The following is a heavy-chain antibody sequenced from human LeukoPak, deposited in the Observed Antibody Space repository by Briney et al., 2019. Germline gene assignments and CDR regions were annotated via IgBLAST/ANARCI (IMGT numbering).Heavy chain of an antibody. D-gene: IGHD3-10*01. CDR2: INPNSGGT. V-gene: IGHV1-2*02. J-gene: IGHJ4*02. CDR3: ARGADVLLWFGELLR. CDR1: GYTFTGFY. Sequence: GAPVKVSCKASGYTFTGFYIHWGRQAPGQGLEWMGRINPNSGGTNYAQKFQGRVTMTRDTSISTAYMELSRLRSDDTAVYYCARGADVLLWFGELLRWGQGTLVTVSS.